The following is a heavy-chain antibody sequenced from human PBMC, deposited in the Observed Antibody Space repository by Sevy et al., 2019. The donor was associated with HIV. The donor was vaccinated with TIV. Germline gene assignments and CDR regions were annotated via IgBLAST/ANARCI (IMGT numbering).Heavy chain of an antibody. D-gene: IGHD1-1*01. V-gene: IGHV3-7*01. CDR2: INPGGTEE. CDR1: GFTFSNSW. CDR3: ALERLSSNVAEYFQN. J-gene: IGHJ1*01. Sequence: GGSLRLSCVASGFTFSNSWMNWVRQAPGKGLEWVANINPGGTEEFYVDSVKGRFIISRDNAKNSLFLQMNSLRGEDTAVYYCALERLSSNVAEYFQNWGQGTLVTVSS.